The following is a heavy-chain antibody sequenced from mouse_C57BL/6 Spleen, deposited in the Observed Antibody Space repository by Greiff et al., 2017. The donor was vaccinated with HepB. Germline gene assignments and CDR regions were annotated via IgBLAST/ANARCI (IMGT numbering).Heavy chain of an antibody. CDR3: TRNWDEGLDY. J-gene: IGHJ2*01. D-gene: IGHD4-1*01. V-gene: IGHV1-5*01. Sequence: VQLQQSGNVLARPGASVKMSCKTSGYTFTSYWMHWVKQRPGQGLEWIGAIYPGNSDTSYNQKFKGKAKLTAVTSASTADMEHRSLTNEDSAIYYCTRNWDEGLDYWGKGTTLTVSS. CDR2: IYPGNSDT. CDR1: GYTFTSYW.